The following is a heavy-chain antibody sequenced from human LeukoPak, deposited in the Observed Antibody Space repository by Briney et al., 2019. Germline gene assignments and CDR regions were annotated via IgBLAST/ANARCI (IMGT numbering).Heavy chain of an antibody. J-gene: IGHJ4*02. CDR1: GGTFSSYA. CDR2: IIPIFGTA. V-gene: IGHV1-69*05. D-gene: IGHD6-6*01. CDR3: ARGALEYSSSNFDY. Sequence: GASVKVSCKASGGTFSSYAISWVRQAPGQGLEWMGGIIPIFGTANHAQKFQGRVTITTDESTSTAYMELSSLRSEDTAVYYCARGALEYSSSNFDYWGQGTLVTVSS.